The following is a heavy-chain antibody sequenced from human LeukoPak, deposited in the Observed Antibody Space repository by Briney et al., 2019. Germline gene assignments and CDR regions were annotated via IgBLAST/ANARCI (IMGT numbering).Heavy chain of an antibody. V-gene: IGHV4-30-4*01. CDR3: ARARIMITFGGVIAPNYLDY. CDR2: IYHSGST. CDR1: GGSISSGDYY. D-gene: IGHD3-16*02. Sequence: PSETLSLTCTVSGGSISSGDYYWSWIRQPPGQGLEWIGYIYHSGSTYYNPSLKSRVTISVDTSKNQFSLKLSSVTAADTAVYYCARARIMITFGGVIAPNYLDYWGQGTLVTVSS. J-gene: IGHJ4*02.